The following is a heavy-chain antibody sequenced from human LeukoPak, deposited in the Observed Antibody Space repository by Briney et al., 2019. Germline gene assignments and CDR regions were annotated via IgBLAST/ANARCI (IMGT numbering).Heavy chain of an antibody. D-gene: IGHD6-25*01. J-gene: IGHJ5*02. V-gene: IGHV3-43*02. CDR2: ISGDGGST. CDR3: AKDKRIRQQRELWFDP. CDR1: GFTFNDHA. Sequence: GGSLRLSCAASGFTFNDHAMSWVRQAPGKGLEWVSLISGDGGSTYYADSVKGRFTISRDNSKNYLYLQMNELRTEDTALYYCAKDKRIRQQRELWFDPWGQGTLVTGSS.